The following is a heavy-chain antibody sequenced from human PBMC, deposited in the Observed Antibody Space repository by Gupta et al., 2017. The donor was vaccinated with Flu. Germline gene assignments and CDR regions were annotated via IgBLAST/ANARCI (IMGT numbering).Heavy chain of an antibody. D-gene: IGHD2-2*01. J-gene: IGHJ4*02. V-gene: IGHV1-69*01. CDR2: IIPIFGTA. CDR1: GGTFSSYA. Sequence: EVKKPGSSVKVSCKASGGTFSSYAISWVRQAPGQGLEWMGGIIPIFGTANYAQKFQGRVTITADESTSTAYMELSSLRSEDTAVYYCARDQSLRSSTSPGFDYWGQGTLVTVSS. CDR3: ARDQSLRSSTSPGFDY.